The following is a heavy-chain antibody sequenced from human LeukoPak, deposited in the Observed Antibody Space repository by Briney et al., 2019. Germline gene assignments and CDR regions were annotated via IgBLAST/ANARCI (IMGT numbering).Heavy chain of an antibody. D-gene: IGHD5-18*01. CDR3: ARDLLADTAMGYFDY. CDR2: IYYSGST. V-gene: IGHV4-59*02. Sequence: PSETLSLTCTVSGGSVSSYYWSWIRQPPGKGLEWIGYIYYSGSTNYNPSLKSRVTISVDMSKNQFSLKLSSVTAADTAVYYCARDLLADTAMGYFDYWGQGTLVTVSS. J-gene: IGHJ4*02. CDR1: GGSVSSYY.